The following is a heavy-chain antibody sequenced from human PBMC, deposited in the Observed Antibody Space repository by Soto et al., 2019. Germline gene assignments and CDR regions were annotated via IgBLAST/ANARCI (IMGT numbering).Heavy chain of an antibody. Sequence: GGSLRLSCAASGFTFSSYAMHWVRQAPGKGLEWVAVISYDGSNKYYADSVKGRFTISRDNSKNTLYLQMNSLKTEDTAVYYCTTGLKYFDWPADAFDIWGQGTMVTVSS. CDR3: TTGLKYFDWPADAFDI. D-gene: IGHD3-9*01. CDR1: GFTFSSYA. J-gene: IGHJ3*02. CDR2: ISYDGSNK. V-gene: IGHV3-30-3*01.